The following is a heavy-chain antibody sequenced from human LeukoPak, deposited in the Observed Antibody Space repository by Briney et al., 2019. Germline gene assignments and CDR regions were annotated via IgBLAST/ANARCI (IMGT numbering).Heavy chain of an antibody. CDR1: GYSFTGHY. CDR2: INPSSGGT. Sequence: ASVKVSCKASGYSFTGHYIHWVRQAPGQGLEWMGWINPSSGGTNYAQKFQGRVTITRNTSISTAHMELSSLRSEDTAVYYCATSRDYYDNNGYYPYYFDYWGQGTLVTVSS. V-gene: IGHV1-2*02. CDR3: ATSRDYYDNNGYYPYYFDY. D-gene: IGHD3-22*01. J-gene: IGHJ4*02.